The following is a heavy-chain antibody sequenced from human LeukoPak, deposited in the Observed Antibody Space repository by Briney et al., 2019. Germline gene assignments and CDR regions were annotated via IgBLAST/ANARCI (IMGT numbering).Heavy chain of an antibody. V-gene: IGHV3-30*02. CDR2: IRYDGSNK. CDR1: GFTFSSYG. D-gene: IGHD2-15*01. J-gene: IGHJ4*02. CDR3: AKETYSSFDY. Sequence: GGSLRLSCAASGFTFSSYGMHWVRQAPGKGLEWVAFIRYDGSNKYYADSVKGRFTISRGNSKNTLYLQMNSLRAEDTAVYYCAKETYSSFDYWGQGTLVTVSS.